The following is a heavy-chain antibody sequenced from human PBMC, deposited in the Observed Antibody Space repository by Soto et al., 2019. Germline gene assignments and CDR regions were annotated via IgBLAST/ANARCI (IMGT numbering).Heavy chain of an antibody. J-gene: IGHJ6*02. D-gene: IGHD2-8*01. CDR3: ARESGDCNNGVCYYGMDV. CDR1: GYTFTSYG. V-gene: IGHV1-18*04. Sequence: ASVKVSCKASGYTFTSYGISWVRQAPGQGLEWMGWISAYNGNTNYAQKLQGRVTMTTDTSTSTAYMELRSLRSDDTAVYYCARESGDCNNGVCYYGMDVWGQGTTVTVYS. CDR2: ISAYNGNT.